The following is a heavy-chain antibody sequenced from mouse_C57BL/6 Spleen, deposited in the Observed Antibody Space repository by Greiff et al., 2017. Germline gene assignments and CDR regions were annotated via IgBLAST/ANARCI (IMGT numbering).Heavy chain of an antibody. CDR2: ISYDGSN. D-gene: IGHD1-2*01. CDR3: ARDYYGHYYAMDY. J-gene: IGHJ4*01. V-gene: IGHV3-6*01. Sequence: LMESGPGLVKPSQSLSLTCSVTGYSITSGYYWNWIRQFPGNKLEWMGYISYDGSNNYNPSLKNRISITRDTSKNQFFLKLNSVTTEDTATYYCARDYYGHYYAMDYWGQGTSVTVSS. CDR1: GYSITSGYY.